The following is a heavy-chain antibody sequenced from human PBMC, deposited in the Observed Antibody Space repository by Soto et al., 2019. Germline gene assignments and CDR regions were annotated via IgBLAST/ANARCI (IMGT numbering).Heavy chain of an antibody. V-gene: IGHV1-3*04. CDR2: INTGNGNT. Sequence: ASVKVSCKASGYTFTSYAIHWVRQAPGQRLEWMGWINTGNGNTKYSQKFQGRFAITRDTSASTAYMELSSLVSEDTAVYYCARGLPLAADYWGQGTLVTVLL. J-gene: IGHJ4*02. CDR3: ARGLPLAADY. CDR1: GYTFTSYA.